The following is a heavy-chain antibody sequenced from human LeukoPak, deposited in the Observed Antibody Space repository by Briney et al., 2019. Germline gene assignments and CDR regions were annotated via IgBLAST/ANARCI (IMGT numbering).Heavy chain of an antibody. CDR1: GFTFSSYS. J-gene: IGHJ4*02. V-gene: IGHV3-21*01. D-gene: IGHD1-26*01. Sequence: AGGSLRLSCAASGFTFSSYSMNWVRQAPGKGLEWVSSISSSSSYIYYADSVKGRFTISRDNAKNSLYLQMNSLRAEDTAVYYCARDPDSGLDYFDYWGQGTLVTVSS. CDR3: ARDPDSGLDYFDY. CDR2: ISSSSSYI.